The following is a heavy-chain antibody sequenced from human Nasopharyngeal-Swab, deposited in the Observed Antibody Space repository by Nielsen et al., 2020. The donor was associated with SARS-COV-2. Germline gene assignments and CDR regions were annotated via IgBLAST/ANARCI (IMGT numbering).Heavy chain of an antibody. CDR2: VYPGNSEV. CDR3: ARRAARDGFNYEVDP. V-gene: IGHV5-51*01. D-gene: IGHD5-24*01. J-gene: IGHJ5*02. CDR1: GYSFVNHW. Sequence: GESLKISCTGFGYSFVNHWIGWVRQKPGKGLEWMGMVYPGNSEVAYSPPFQGQVTISADKSINTAYLQWRSLKPSDTAMYFCARRAARDGFNYEVDPWGQGTSVTVSS.